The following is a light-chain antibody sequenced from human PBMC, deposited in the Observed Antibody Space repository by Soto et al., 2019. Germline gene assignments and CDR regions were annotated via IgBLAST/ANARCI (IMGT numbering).Light chain of an antibody. J-gene: IGKJ1*01. CDR1: QSVSSSY. CDR3: QQYGSSPPWT. V-gene: IGKV3-20*01. Sequence: EIGLKQSPGTLSLSPGERDTLSCRASQSVSSSYLAWYQRRPAQAPKLLIYGASSRATGIPHRFSSSGSGPDFTLTISRIEPEALAVYYCQQYGSSPPWTFGQGTKVEIK. CDR2: GAS.